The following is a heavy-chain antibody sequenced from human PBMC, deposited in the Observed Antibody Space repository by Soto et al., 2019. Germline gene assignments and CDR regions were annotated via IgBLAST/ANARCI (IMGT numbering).Heavy chain of an antibody. CDR3: AKDPESSGWSTFDY. J-gene: IGHJ4*02. V-gene: IGHV3-30*18. D-gene: IGHD6-19*01. CDR2: ISYDGSNK. Sequence: QVQLVESGGGVVQPGRSLRLSCEASGFTFSSYGMHWVRQAPGKGLEWVAVISYDGSNKYYADSVKGRFTISRDNSKNTLYLQMNSLRAEDTAVYYCAKDPESSGWSTFDYWGQGTLVTVSS. CDR1: GFTFSSYG.